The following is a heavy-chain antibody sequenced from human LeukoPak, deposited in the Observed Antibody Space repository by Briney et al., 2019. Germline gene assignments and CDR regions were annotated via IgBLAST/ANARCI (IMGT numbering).Heavy chain of an antibody. D-gene: IGHD6-19*01. V-gene: IGHV3-23*01. J-gene: IGHJ4*02. CDR1: GFTFSSYA. CDR3: AKDNRWVAVAGVFDY. Sequence: GGSLRLSCAASGFTFSSYAMSWVRQAPGKGLEWVSAISGSGGSTYYADSVKGRFTVSRDNSKNTLYLQMNSLRAEDTAVYYCAKDNRWVAVAGVFDYWGQGTLVTVSS. CDR2: ISGSGGST.